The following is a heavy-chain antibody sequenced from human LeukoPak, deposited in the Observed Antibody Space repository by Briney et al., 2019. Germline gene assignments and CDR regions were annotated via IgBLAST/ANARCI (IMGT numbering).Heavy chain of an antibody. CDR3: TRDFRYGGFDM. J-gene: IGHJ3*02. D-gene: IGHD4/OR15-4a*01. V-gene: IGHV3-74*01. Sequence: PGGSLRLSCAASGLTFSGYYMHWVRQAPGKGLVWVSCIKSDGSITRYADSVKGRFTISRDNAKNTLYLQMNGLRAEDTAVYYCTRDFRYGGFDMWGQGTMVTVSS. CDR2: IKSDGSIT. CDR1: GLTFSGYY.